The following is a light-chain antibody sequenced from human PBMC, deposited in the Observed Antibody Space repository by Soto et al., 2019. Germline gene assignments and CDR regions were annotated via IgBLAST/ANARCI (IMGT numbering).Light chain of an antibody. Sequence: QSALTQPASVSGSPGQSITISCSGTTSDVGIYNLVSWYQQHPGKAPKLVIYEVDKLPSGVSNRFSGSRFGSTDSLTISGLQSEGEADYYCSSYAGTRWVFGGGTKLTVL. CDR3: SSYAGTRWV. V-gene: IGLV2-23*02. CDR2: EVD. CDR1: TSDVGIYNL. J-gene: IGLJ3*02.